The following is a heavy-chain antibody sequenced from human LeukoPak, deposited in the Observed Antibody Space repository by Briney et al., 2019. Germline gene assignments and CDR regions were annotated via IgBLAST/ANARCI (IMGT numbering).Heavy chain of an antibody. D-gene: IGHD3-10*01. CDR1: GFTFSSYA. Sequence: GGSLRLSCAASGFTFSSYAMSWVCQAPGKGLEWVSAISGSGGSTYYADSVKGRFTISRDNSKNTLYQQMNSLRAEDTAVYYCAKENPGITMVRGVPMYYFDYWGQGTLVTVSS. V-gene: IGHV3-23*01. CDR3: AKENPGITMVRGVPMYYFDY. CDR2: ISGSGGST. J-gene: IGHJ4*02.